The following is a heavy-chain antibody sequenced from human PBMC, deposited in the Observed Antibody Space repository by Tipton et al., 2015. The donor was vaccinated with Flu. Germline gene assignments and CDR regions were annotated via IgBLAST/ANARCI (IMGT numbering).Heavy chain of an antibody. Sequence: TLSLTCTVSGGSISRAGFYWSWIRQPAGKGLEWVGHIYPTGSTNYSPSLKSRVTISADTSRNQFSLNLNSVTAADTAVYFCARGIFYYDRSGYHYFDYWGQGNLVSVSS. CDR3: ARGIFYYDRSGYHYFDY. CDR2: IYPTGST. D-gene: IGHD3-22*01. CDR1: GGSISRAGFY. V-gene: IGHV4-61*09. J-gene: IGHJ4*02.